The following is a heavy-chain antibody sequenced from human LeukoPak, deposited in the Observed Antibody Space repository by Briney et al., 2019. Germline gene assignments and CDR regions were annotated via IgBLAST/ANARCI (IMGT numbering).Heavy chain of an antibody. CDR2: ISSSSSTI. D-gene: IGHD1-26*01. J-gene: IGHJ3*02. Sequence: GGSLRLSCAASGFTFSTYNMNWVRQAPGKGLEWVSYISSSSSTIYYADSVKGRFTISRDNAKNSLYLQMNSLRAEDMALYYCAKDSGRGATSAFDIWGQGTMVTVSS. CDR1: GFTFSTYN. CDR3: AKDSGRGATSAFDI. V-gene: IGHV3-48*04.